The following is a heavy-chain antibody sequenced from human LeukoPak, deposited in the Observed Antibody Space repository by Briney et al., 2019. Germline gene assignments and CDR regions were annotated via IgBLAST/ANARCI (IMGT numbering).Heavy chain of an antibody. CDR3: ATLNSNTMDSSGSYRDYYYGMDV. Sequence: SETLSLTCTVSGGSISSSSYYWGWIRQPPGKGLEWIGSIYYSGSTYYNPSLKSRVTISVDTSKNQFSLKLSSVTAADTAVYYCATLNSNTMDSSGSYRDYYYGMDVWGQGTTVTVSS. CDR2: IYYSGST. D-gene: IGHD6-19*01. V-gene: IGHV4-39*01. J-gene: IGHJ6*02. CDR1: GGSISSSSYY.